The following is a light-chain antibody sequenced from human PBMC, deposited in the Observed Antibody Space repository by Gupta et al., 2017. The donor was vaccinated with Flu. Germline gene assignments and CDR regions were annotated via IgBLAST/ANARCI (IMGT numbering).Light chain of an antibody. CDR3: QQYTGWPPYT. Sequence: EIVITQSPASLSVSPGERATLSCRASQSVSSNLAWYQQKPGQAPRLLIYGASTRATGIPARFSGNGFGTELTLTISSRQSEDFAVYYCQQYTGWPPYTFGQGTYLDIK. CDR2: GAS. CDR1: QSVSSN. V-gene: IGKV3-15*01. J-gene: IGKJ2*01.